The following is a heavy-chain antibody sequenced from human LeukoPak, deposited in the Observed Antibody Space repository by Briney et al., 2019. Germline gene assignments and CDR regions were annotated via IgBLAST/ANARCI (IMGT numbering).Heavy chain of an antibody. J-gene: IGHJ6*03. Sequence: ASVKVSCKVSGYTLTELSMHWVRQAPGKGLEWMGGFDPEDGETIYAQKFQGRVTMTEDTSTDTAYMELSSLRSDDTAVYYCARVRKQLLYYYYYMDVWGKGTTVTVSS. V-gene: IGHV1-24*01. CDR3: ARVRKQLLYYYYYMDV. CDR1: GYTLTELS. CDR2: FDPEDGET. D-gene: IGHD6-6*01.